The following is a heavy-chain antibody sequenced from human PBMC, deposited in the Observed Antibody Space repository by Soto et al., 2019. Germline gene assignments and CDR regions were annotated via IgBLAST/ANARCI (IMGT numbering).Heavy chain of an antibody. Sequence: GGSLRLSCAASGFTFSSYAMSWVRQAPGKGLEWVSAISGSGGSTYYADSVKGRFTISRDNSKNTLYLQMNSLRAEDTAVYYCAKEKFTIFGVANNWFDPWGQGTLVTVSS. CDR2: ISGSGGST. V-gene: IGHV3-23*01. D-gene: IGHD3-3*01. CDR3: AKEKFTIFGVANNWFDP. CDR1: GFTFSSYA. J-gene: IGHJ5*02.